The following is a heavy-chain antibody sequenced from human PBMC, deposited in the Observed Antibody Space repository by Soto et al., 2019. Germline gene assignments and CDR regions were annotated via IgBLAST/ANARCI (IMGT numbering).Heavy chain of an antibody. CDR2: IYTSGST. CDR1: GGSISSYY. D-gene: IGHD3-22*01. J-gene: IGHJ4*02. V-gene: IGHV4-4*07. Sequence: SETLSLTCTVSGGSISSYYWSWIRQPAGKGLEWIGRIYTSGSTNYNPSLKSRVTMSVDTSKNQFSLKLSSVTAADTAVYYCARDRGICSYDSSGYASFDYWGQGTLVTVSS. CDR3: ARDRGICSYDSSGYASFDY.